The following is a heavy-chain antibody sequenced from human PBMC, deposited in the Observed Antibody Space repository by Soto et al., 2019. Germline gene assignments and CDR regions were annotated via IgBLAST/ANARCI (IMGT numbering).Heavy chain of an antibody. CDR1: GYTFTSYA. V-gene: IGHV1-3*01. Sequence: ASVEVSCKASGYTFTSYAMHWVRQAPGQRLEWMGWINAGNGNTKYSQKFKGRVTITRDTSASTAYMELSSLRSEDTAVYYCARVKAVAGGLDYWGQGPLVTVYS. CDR3: ARVKAVAGGLDY. CDR2: INAGNGNT. D-gene: IGHD6-19*01. J-gene: IGHJ4*02.